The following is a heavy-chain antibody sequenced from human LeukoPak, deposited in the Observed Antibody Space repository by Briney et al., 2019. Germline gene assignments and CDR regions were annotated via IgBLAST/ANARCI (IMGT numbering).Heavy chain of an antibody. D-gene: IGHD3-16*01. Sequence: GGSLRLSCAASGFTFSSYGMHWVRQAPGKGLVWVSRINTDGSTTNYADSVKGRFTISRDNAKNTLYLQMNSLRADDTAVYYCTRGGVDYWGQGTLVTVSS. CDR1: GFTFSSYG. CDR3: TRGGVDY. CDR2: INTDGSTT. V-gene: IGHV3-74*01. J-gene: IGHJ4*02.